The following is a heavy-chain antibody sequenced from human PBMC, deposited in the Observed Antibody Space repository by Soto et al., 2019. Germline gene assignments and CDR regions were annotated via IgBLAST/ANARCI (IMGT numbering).Heavy chain of an antibody. CDR2: IKTKTDGGTT. CDR1: GFTFNNSW. D-gene: IGHD2-8*01. J-gene: IGHJ4*01. CDR3: TTAGFTSGRSEH. V-gene: IGHV3-15*07. Sequence: GGSLRLSCAASGFTFNNSWMNWVRQAPGKGLEWVGLIKTKTDGGTTDYAAPVKGRFTISRDDSKDTLYLQMNSLEIEDTAVYYCTTAGFTSGRSEHWGQGTLVTVSS.